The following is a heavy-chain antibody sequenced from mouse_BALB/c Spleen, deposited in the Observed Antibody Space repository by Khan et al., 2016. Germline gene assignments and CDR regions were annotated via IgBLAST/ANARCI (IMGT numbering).Heavy chain of an antibody. CDR1: GYTFTNYW. J-gene: IGHJ2*01. V-gene: IGHV1-7*01. D-gene: IGHD1-3*01. Sequence: QVQLQQSGAELAKPGASVKMSCKASGYTFTNYWMHWIKQRPGQGLEWIGYINPTAGYTDYNQKFKDKATLTADKSSSTVYMQLSSLTSEDSAVYFCARIEWRDVFAYWGQGTTLTVSS. CDR3: ARIEWRDVFAY. CDR2: INPTAGYT.